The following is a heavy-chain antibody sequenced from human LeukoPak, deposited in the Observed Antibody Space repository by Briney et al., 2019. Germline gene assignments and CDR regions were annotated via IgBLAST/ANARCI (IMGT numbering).Heavy chain of an antibody. J-gene: IGHJ4*02. V-gene: IGHV3-23*01. D-gene: IGHD1-14*01. CDR1: GFTFSGYA. CDR2: IISNSGST. CDR3: AKGLNRNDEYYFDY. Sequence: GSLRLSCAASGFTFSGYAMSWVRQAPGKGRGWGFGIISNSGSTYYAESVKGRVTISGDKSKNKLYLKMNSVRAEDTAVYYCAKGLNRNDEYYFDYWGQGTMVTVSS.